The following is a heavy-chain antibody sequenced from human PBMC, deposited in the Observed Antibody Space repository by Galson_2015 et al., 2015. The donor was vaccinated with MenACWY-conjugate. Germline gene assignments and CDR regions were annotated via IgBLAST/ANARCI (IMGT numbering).Heavy chain of an antibody. J-gene: IGHJ4*02. CDR3: ARLGGSGSYWG. V-gene: IGHV4-59*08. D-gene: IGHD1-26*01. CDR2: IYYSGST. Sequence: ETLSLTCTVSGGSISSYYWSWIRQPPGKGLEWIGYIYYSGSTNYNPSLKSRVTISVDTSKNQFSLKLSSVTAADTAVYYCARLGGSGSYWGWGQGTLVTVSS. CDR1: GGSISSYY.